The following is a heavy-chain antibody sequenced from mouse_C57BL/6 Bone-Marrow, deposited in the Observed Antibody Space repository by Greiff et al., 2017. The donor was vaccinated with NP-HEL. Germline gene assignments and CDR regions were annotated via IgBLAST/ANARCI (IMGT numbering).Heavy chain of an antibody. CDR2: IDPSDCYT. CDR1: GYTFTSYW. D-gene: IGHD1-1*01. V-gene: IGHV1-59*01. Sequence: QLQQPGAELVRPGTSVKLSCKASGYTFTSYWMHRVKQRPGQGLEWIGVIDPSDCYTNYNQKFKGKATLTVDTSSSTAYMQLSSLTSEDSAVYYCARDYYGSGHFDYWGQGTTLTVSA. J-gene: IGHJ2*01. CDR3: ARDYYGSGHFDY.